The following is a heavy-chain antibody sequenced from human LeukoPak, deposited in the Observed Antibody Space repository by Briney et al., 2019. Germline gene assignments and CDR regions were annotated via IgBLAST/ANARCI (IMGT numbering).Heavy chain of an antibody. D-gene: IGHD6-13*01. CDR3: ARVGYSSSWGVYYYYYMDV. J-gene: IGHJ6*03. V-gene: IGHV3-23*01. Sequence: GGSLRLSCAASGFTFSSYAMSWVRQAPGKGLEWVSAISGSGGSTYYADSVKGRFTISRDNSKNTLYLQMNSLRAEDTAVYYCARVGYSSSWGVYYYYYMDVWGKGTTVTISS. CDR2: ISGSGGST. CDR1: GFTFSSYA.